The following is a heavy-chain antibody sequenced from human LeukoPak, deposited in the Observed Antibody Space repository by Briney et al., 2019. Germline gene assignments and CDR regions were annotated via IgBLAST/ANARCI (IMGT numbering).Heavy chain of an antibody. CDR3: AGGVKDY. CDR2: INSDGNNR. V-gene: IGHV3-74*01. CDR1: GFTFSSYW. Sequence: GGSLRLSCAASGFTFSSYWMHWVRQAPGKGLLWVSLINSDGNNRGYADSVKGRFTVSRDNAKNTLYLQMNSLRPEDTAVYYCAGGVKDYWGQGTLVTVSS. J-gene: IGHJ4*02. D-gene: IGHD2-8*01.